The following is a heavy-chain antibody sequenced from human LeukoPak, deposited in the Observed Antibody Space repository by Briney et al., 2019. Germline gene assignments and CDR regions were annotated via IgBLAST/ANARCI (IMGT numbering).Heavy chain of an antibody. CDR1: GFTFSNYA. CDR2: ISGSGGGT. Sequence: HTGGSLRLSCAASGFTFSNYAMTWVRQAPGKGLEWVSAISGSGGGTKYADSVKGRFTISRDNSKNTLYLQTNSLRAEDTAVYYCAKVQAASSCWYFDYWGQGTLVTVSS. CDR3: AKVQAASSCWYFDY. D-gene: IGHD6-19*01. J-gene: IGHJ4*02. V-gene: IGHV3-23*01.